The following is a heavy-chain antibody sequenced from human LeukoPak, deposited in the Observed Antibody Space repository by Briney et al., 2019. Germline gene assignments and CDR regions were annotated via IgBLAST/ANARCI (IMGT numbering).Heavy chain of an antibody. Sequence: GGSLRLSCAASGFTFSSYAMSWVRQAPGKGREWVSAISGSGGSTYYADSVKGWFTISRDNSKNTLYLQMNSLRAEDTAVYYCAKGRNWSVVAATLNWFDPWGQGTLVTVSS. D-gene: IGHD2-15*01. CDR1: GFTFSSYA. CDR3: AKGRNWSVVAATLNWFDP. J-gene: IGHJ5*02. CDR2: ISGSGGST. V-gene: IGHV3-23*01.